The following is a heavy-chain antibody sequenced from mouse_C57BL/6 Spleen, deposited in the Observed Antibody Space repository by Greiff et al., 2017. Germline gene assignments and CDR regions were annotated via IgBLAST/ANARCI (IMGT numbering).Heavy chain of an antibody. CDR2: FYPGSGSI. J-gene: IGHJ2*01. CDR1: GYTFTEYT. V-gene: IGHV1-62-2*01. D-gene: IGHD3-2*02. CDR3: ARHEAAGYSFDY. Sequence: VQGVESGAELVKPGASVKLSCKASGYTFTEYTIHWVKQRSGQGLEWIGWFYPGSGSIKYNEKFKDKATLTADKSSSTVYMELSRLTSEDSAVYFCARHEAAGYSFDYWGQGTTLTVSS.